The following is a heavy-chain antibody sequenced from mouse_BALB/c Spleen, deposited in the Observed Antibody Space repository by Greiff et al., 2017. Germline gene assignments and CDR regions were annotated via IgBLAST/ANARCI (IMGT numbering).Heavy chain of an antibody. Sequence: EVKVVESGGGLVQPGGSLRLSCATSGFTFTDYYMSWVRQPPGKALEWLGFIRNKANGYTTEYSASVKGRFTISRDNSQSILYLQMNTLRAEDSATYYCARGGNYVSAWFAYWGQGTLVTVSA. V-gene: IGHV7-3*02. CDR3: ARGGNYVSAWFAY. CDR1: GFTFTDYY. J-gene: IGHJ3*01. D-gene: IGHD2-1*01. CDR2: IRNKANGYTT.